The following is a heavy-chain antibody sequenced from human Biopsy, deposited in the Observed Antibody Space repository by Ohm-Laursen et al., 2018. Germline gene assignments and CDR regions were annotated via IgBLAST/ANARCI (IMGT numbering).Heavy chain of an antibody. Sequence: SLRLSCAASGFTVSRSYMTWVRQAPGKGLEWVSVIDSGGYTHYTDSVKGRFTISRDNSKNTLYLQMNNLSAEDTAVYYCARSTYYYESSGTRRGLDIWGQGTMVTVSS. CDR3: ARSTYYYESSGTRRGLDI. CDR2: IDSGGYT. CDR1: GFTVSRSY. J-gene: IGHJ3*02. V-gene: IGHV3-53*01. D-gene: IGHD3-22*01.